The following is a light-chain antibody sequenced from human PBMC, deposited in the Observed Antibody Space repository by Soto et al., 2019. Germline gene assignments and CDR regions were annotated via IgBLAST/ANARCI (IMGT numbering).Light chain of an antibody. CDR1: SSDVGSYNL. J-gene: IGLJ2*01. CDR3: CSYAGSSTSVV. CDR2: EDT. Sequence: QSALTQPASVSGSPGQSITISCTGTSSDVGSYNLVSWYQQYPGRAPKLMIYEDTKRPSGVSNRFSGSKSGNTAFLTISGLQAEDEADYYCCSYAGSSTSVVFGGGTKLTVL. V-gene: IGLV2-23*01.